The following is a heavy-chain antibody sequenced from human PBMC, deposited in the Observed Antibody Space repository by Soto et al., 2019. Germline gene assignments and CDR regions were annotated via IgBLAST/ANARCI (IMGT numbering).Heavy chain of an antibody. Sequence: GGSLRLSCAASGFTFSSYGMHWVRQAPGKGLEWVAVIWYDGSNKYYADSVKGRFTISRDNSKNTLYLQMNSLRAEDTAVYYCARDSNTEPMLFDYWGQGTLVTVSS. CDR1: GFTFSSYG. V-gene: IGHV3-33*01. D-gene: IGHD3-16*01. CDR2: IWYDGSNK. CDR3: ARDSNTEPMLFDY. J-gene: IGHJ4*02.